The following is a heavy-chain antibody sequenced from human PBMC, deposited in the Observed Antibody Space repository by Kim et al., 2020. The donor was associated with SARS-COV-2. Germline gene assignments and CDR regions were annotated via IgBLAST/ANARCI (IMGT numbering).Heavy chain of an antibody. CDR2: ISSSSSYT. Sequence: GGSLRLSCAASGFTFSDYYMSWIRQAPGKGLEWVSFISSSSSYTNYADSVKGRFTISRDNAKNSLYLQMNSLRAEDTAVYYCARDPGGNRLRGCYDYYGMDVWGQGTTGTVSS. J-gene: IGHJ6*02. V-gene: IGHV3-11*05. CDR1: GFTFSDYY. D-gene: IGHD2-15*01. CDR3: ARDPGGNRLRGCYDYYGMDV.